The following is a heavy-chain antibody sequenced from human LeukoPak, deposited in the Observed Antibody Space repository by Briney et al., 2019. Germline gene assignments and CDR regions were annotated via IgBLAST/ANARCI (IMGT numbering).Heavy chain of an antibody. D-gene: IGHD3-22*01. J-gene: IGHJ6*02. CDR1: GGSFSGYY. CDR3: ARGRYYDSSARPYGMDV. V-gene: IGHV4-34*01. Sequence: NTSETLSLTCAVYGGSFSGYYWSWIRLPPGKGLEWIGEINHSGSTNYNPSLKSRVTISVDTSKNQFSLKLSSVTAADTAAYYCARGRYYDSSARPYGMDVWGQGTTVTVSS. CDR2: INHSGST.